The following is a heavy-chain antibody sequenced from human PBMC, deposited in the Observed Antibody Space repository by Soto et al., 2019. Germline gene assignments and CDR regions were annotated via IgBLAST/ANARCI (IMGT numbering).Heavy chain of an antibody. Sequence: TCGVAGGSIRNYYWSWIRKPPGKVLEWIGYNYYSGTTNYNPSLKSLVTLSVDTSKNQFFLRLTSVTAADTAVYYCVREAYIGYGHAIDHLCPGTLVIVS. V-gene: IGHV4-59*01. CDR3: VREAYIGYGHAIDH. CDR1: GGSIRNYY. CDR2: NYYSGTT. D-gene: IGHD5-12*01. J-gene: IGHJ4*02.